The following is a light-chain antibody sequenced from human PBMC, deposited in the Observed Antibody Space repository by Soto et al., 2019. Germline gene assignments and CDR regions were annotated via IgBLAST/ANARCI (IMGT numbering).Light chain of an antibody. Sequence: EIVLTQSPGTLSLSPGERATLSCRASQSLSNNYLAWYQQKPGQAPRLLIYGASSRATGIPDRFSGSGSGTDFTLTISRLEPEDFAVYYCQQYGSSGTFGQGTKVDI. CDR3: QQYGSSGT. CDR2: GAS. V-gene: IGKV3-20*01. J-gene: IGKJ1*01. CDR1: QSLSNNY.